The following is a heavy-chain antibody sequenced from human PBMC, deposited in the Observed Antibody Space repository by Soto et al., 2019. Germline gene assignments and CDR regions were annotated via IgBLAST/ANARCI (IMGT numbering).Heavy chain of an antibody. CDR3: AREPRYCRGGSCSITGDAYDI. D-gene: IGHD2-15*01. CDR2: ISNRGDT. CDR1: GFIVSDTY. Sequence: EVQLVESGGGLVQPGGSLRLSCTASGFIVSDTYVNWVRQAPGKGLEWVSVISNRGDTHYADSVRGRFSLSRDISDNTLHLPMNNLRVEDPAVYYCAREPRYCRGGSCSITGDAYDIWGQGTMVTVSS. J-gene: IGHJ3*02. V-gene: IGHV3-66*01.